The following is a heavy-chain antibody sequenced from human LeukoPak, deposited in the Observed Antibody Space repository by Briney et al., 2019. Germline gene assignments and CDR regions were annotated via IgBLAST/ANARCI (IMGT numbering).Heavy chain of an antibody. V-gene: IGHV1-18*01. CDR3: AVAISDAHFDY. D-gene: IGHD5-12*01. J-gene: IGHJ4*02. CDR1: GYTFTSYG. CDR2: ISAYNGNT. Sequence: GASVKVSCKASGYTFTSYGISWVRQAPGQGLEWMGWISAYNGNTNYAQKLQGRVTMTPDTSTSTAYMELRSLRSDDTAVYYCAVAISDAHFDYWGQGTLVTVSS.